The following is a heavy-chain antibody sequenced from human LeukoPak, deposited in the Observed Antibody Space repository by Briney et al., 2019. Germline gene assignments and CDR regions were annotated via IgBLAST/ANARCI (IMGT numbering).Heavy chain of an antibody. D-gene: IGHD6-19*01. J-gene: IGHJ6*03. CDR3: SRAVYSSGWFAYYSYYMDV. CDR2: IIPIFGTG. Sequence: SVKVSCKASRGAFSTYAINWVRQAPGQGLEWMGGIIPIFGTGNYAQKVQGRVTITADESTSTAYMELSSLRSEDTAVYYWSRAVYSSGWFAYYSYYMDVCGKGTTFSISS. CDR1: RGAFSTYA. V-gene: IGHV1-69*13.